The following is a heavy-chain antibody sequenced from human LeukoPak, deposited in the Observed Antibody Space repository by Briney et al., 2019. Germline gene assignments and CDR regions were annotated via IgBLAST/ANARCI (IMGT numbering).Heavy chain of an antibody. J-gene: IGHJ4*02. CDR2: ISAYNGNT. CDR3: ARALYSSGPDY. V-gene: IGHV1-18*01. D-gene: IGHD6-19*01. CDR1: GYTFTSYG. Sequence: ASVKVSCKASGYTFTSYGISWVRQAPGQGLEWMGWISAYNGNTNYAQKLQGRVTMTIDTSTSTAYMELSSLRSEDTAVYYCARALYSSGPDYWGQGTLVTVSS.